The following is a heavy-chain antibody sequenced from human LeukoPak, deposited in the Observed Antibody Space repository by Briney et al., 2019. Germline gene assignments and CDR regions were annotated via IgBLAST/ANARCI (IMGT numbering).Heavy chain of an antibody. CDR1: GGTFSSYA. D-gene: IGHD6-6*01. J-gene: IGHJ5*02. V-gene: IGHV1-8*02. Sequence: ASVKVSCKASGGTFSSYAINWVRQATGQGLEWMGWMNPNSGNTGYAQKFQGRVTMTRNTSISTAYMELSSLRSEDTAVYYCARGGGYSSSGNWFDPWGQGTLVTVSS. CDR2: MNPNSGNT. CDR3: ARGGGYSSSGNWFDP.